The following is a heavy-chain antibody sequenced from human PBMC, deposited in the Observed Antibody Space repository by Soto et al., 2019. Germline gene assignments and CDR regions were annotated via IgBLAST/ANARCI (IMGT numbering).Heavy chain of an antibody. CDR1: GGSISNYY. D-gene: IGHD1-26*01. J-gene: IGHJ5*02. CDR3: ARDGKVSGSATRWFDP. Sequence: QVQLQESGPGLVKPSETLSLTCTVSGGSISNYYWSWIRQPPGKGLEWIGCIFYSGSTNYSPSLRSRFTISVDTSKNQFSLELSSVTAADTAVYYCARDGKVSGSATRWFDPWGQGTLVTVSS. CDR2: IFYSGST. V-gene: IGHV4-59*01.